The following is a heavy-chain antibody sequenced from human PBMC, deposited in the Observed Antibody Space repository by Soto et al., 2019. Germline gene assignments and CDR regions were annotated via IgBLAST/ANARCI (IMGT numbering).Heavy chain of an antibody. Sequence: PGGSLRLSCAASGFTFSSYGRHWVRQAPGKGLEWVAVISYDGSNKYYADSVKGRFTISRDNSKNTLYLQMNSLRAEDTAVYYCAKGTTVTPYYYYYGMDVWGQGTTVTVSS. CDR2: ISYDGSNK. CDR3: AKGTTVTPYYYYYGMDV. D-gene: IGHD4-4*01. J-gene: IGHJ6*02. CDR1: GFTFSSYG. V-gene: IGHV3-30*18.